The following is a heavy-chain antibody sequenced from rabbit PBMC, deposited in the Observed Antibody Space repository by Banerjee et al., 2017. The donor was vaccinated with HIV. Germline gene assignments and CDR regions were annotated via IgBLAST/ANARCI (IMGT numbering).Heavy chain of an antibody. Sequence: EESGGGLVQPEGSLTLTCTASGIDFSSSYWICWVRQAPGKGLEWIACIYAGSSGRTYYASWAKGRFTISKTSSTTVTPQMTSLTAADTATYFCAREGSTTGYAFNLWGPGTLVTVS. V-gene: IGHV1S45*01. CDR1: GIDFSSSYW. J-gene: IGHJ4*01. CDR2: IYAGSSGRT. CDR3: AREGSTTGYAFNL. D-gene: IGHD1-1*01.